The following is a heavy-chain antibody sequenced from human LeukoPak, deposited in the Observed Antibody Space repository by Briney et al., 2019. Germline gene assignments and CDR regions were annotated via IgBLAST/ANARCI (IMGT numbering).Heavy chain of an antibody. D-gene: IGHD6-13*01. CDR2: ISAYNGNT. CDR3: ARVASSWPNWFDP. J-gene: IGHJ5*02. CDR1: GYTFTSYG. V-gene: IGHV1-18*01. Sequence: GSVKVSCKASGYTFTSYGISWVRQAPGQGLEWMGWISAYNGNTDYAQKLQGRVTMTTDTSTSTAYMELRSLRSGDTAVYYCARVASSWPNWFDPWGQGTLVTVSS.